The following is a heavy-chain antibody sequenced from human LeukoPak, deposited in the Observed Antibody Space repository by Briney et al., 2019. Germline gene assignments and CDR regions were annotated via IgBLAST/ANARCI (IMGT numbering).Heavy chain of an antibody. CDR3: ARHNLPNSYDSTSDF. Sequence: GESLKISCKGSGYNFTNYWVGWVRQMPGKGLEWMGIIDPGDSDTRYSPSFVSQITISADKSISTAYLQWNSLEASDGAMYYCARHNLPNSYDSTSDFWGQGTLVTVSS. D-gene: IGHD3-22*01. J-gene: IGHJ4*02. V-gene: IGHV5-51*01. CDR2: IDPGDSDT. CDR1: GYNFTNYW.